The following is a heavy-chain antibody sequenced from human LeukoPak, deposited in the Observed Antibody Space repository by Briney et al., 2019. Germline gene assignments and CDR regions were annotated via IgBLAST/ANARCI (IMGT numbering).Heavy chain of an antibody. Sequence: GGSLRLSCAASGFTFSRYWMHWVRQAPGKGLVWVSRVNSDGRTTSYADSVKGRFTISRDNAKNTLYLQMSSLRAEDTAVYYCARGSFGPNSGYYYWGQGTLVTVSS. V-gene: IGHV3-74*01. D-gene: IGHD3-22*01. J-gene: IGHJ4*02. CDR3: ARGSFGPNSGYYY. CDR2: VNSDGRTT. CDR1: GFTFSRYW.